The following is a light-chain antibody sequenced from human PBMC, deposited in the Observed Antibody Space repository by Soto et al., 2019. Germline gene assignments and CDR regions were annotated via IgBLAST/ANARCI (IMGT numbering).Light chain of an antibody. CDR2: AAS. J-gene: IGKJ3*01. CDR3: QKYSSVPV. Sequence: DIQMTQSPSSLSASVGDRVTITGRASQGISNYVAWYQQKPGKPPKLLIYAASTLQSGVPSRFSGSGSGTDFTLTINSLQPEDVATYSCQKYSSVPVFGPGTKVDIK. CDR1: QGISNY. V-gene: IGKV1-27*01.